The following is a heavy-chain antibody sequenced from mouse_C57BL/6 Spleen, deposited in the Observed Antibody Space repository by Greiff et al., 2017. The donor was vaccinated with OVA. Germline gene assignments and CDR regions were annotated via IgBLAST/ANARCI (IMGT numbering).Heavy chain of an antibody. Sequence: VQLQQSGAELVMPGASVKLSCKASGYTFTSYWMHWVKQRPGQGLEWIGEIDPSDSYTNYNQKFKGKSTLTVDKSSSTAYMQLSSLTSEDSAVYYCARKGYYDYGYYAMDYWGQGTSVTVSS. J-gene: IGHJ4*01. CDR2: IDPSDSYT. CDR3: ARKGYYDYGYYAMDY. CDR1: GYTFTSYW. V-gene: IGHV1-69*01. D-gene: IGHD2-4*01.